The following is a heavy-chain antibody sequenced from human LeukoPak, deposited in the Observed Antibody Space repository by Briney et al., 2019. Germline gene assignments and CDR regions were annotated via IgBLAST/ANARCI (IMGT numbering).Heavy chain of an antibody. J-gene: IGHJ6*03. CDR1: GYSISSGYY. Sequence: PSETLSLTCTVSGYSISSGYYWGWIRQPPGKGLEWIGSIYHSGSTYYNPSLKSRVTISVDTSKNQFSLKLSSVTAADTAVYYCARTGTYCSSTSCYFPSYYYYYMDVWGKGTTVTVSS. CDR3: ARTGTYCSSTSCYFPSYYYYYMDV. D-gene: IGHD2-2*01. V-gene: IGHV4-38-2*02. CDR2: IYHSGST.